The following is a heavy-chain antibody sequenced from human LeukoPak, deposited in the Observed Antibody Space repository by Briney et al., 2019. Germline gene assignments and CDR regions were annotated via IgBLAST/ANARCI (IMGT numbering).Heavy chain of an antibody. Sequence: PGGSLRLSCAASGFTFEIHNMHWVRQAPGKGLEWVAIIWYDGSADYYADSVKGRFTIARDNSKNTLYLQMDSLRAEDTAVYYCAKDLGTDYYYHYMDVWGKETAVSVSS. CDR2: IWYDGSAD. D-gene: IGHD7-27*01. V-gene: IGHV3-33*06. J-gene: IGHJ6*03. CDR1: GFTFEIHN. CDR3: AKDLGTDYYYHYMDV.